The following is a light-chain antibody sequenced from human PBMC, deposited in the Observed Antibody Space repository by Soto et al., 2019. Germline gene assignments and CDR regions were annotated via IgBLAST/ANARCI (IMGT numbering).Light chain of an antibody. V-gene: IGLV4-69*01. J-gene: IGLJ2*01. CDR3: QTWGTGIVV. CDR1: SGHSSYA. CDR2: LNTDGTH. Sequence: QPVLTQSPSASASLGASVKLTCTLSSGHSSYAIAWHQQQPERGPRYLMKLNTDGTHKKGDGIPDRFSGSRSGAECHLTISSLQSEDEADYYCQTWGTGIVVFGGGTKLTVL.